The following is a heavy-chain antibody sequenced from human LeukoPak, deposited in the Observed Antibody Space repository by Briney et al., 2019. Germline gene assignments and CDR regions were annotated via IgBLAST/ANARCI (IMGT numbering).Heavy chain of an antibody. D-gene: IGHD2-21*02. CDR1: GFTFSDYS. J-gene: IGHJ2*01. CDR3: ARHVSSDLRIVVVTSDWYFDR. V-gene: IGHV4-38-2*01. Sequence: GSLRLSCAASGFTFSDYSMNWVRQPPGKGLEWIGTIYYSGSTYYNPSLKSRVTISADTSKNQLSLNLSSVTAADTGVYYCARHVSSDLRIVVVTSDWYFDRWGRGTLVTVSS. CDR2: IYYSGST.